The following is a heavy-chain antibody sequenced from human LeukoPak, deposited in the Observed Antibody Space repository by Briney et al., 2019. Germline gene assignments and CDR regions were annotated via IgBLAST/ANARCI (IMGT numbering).Heavy chain of an antibody. CDR3: ARGRTVHCSMVSCPAWLNP. CDR2: INHTGAT. V-gene: IGHV4-34*01. D-gene: IGHD2-2*01. Sequence: SETLSLTCAFSGGTLSDYYLTWIRQSPGKGLEWIGGINHTGATNYKSSLKSGVTISVDTTKKQFSLKLTSATAADTAVYCCARGRTVHCSMVSCPAWLNPWGEGTLVTVSA. CDR1: GGTLSDYY. J-gene: IGHJ5*02.